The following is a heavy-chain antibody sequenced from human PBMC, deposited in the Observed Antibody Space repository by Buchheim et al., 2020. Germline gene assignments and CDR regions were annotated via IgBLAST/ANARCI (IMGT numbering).Heavy chain of an antibody. J-gene: IGHJ4*02. CDR2: ISYDGSNK. Sequence: QVQLVESGGGVVQPGRPLRLSCAASAFTFSSFAMHWVRQAPGKGLEWVAVISYDGSNKYYADSVKGRFTISRDNSKNTLYLQMNSLRAEDTAVYYCARENAGATDYFDYWGQGTL. CDR3: ARENAGATDYFDY. V-gene: IGHV3-30-3*01. CDR1: AFTFSSFA. D-gene: IGHD1-26*01.